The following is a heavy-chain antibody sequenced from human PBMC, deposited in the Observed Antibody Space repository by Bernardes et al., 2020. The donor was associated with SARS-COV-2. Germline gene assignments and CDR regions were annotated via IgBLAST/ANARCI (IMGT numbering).Heavy chain of an antibody. CDR1: GFTFNNFG. CDR2: ISYEGSKK. D-gene: IGHD3-3*02. J-gene: IGHJ6*02. Sequence: GGSLRLSCAASGFTFNNFGMHWVRQAPGRGLEWVAVISYEGSKKYYADSLEGRFTISKDNSKNTVYLQMNNLRSEDTAIYYCAKVQAFFWIHPYNSGMDLWGQGTTVTVSS. V-gene: IGHV3-30*18. CDR3: AKVQAFFWIHPYNSGMDL.